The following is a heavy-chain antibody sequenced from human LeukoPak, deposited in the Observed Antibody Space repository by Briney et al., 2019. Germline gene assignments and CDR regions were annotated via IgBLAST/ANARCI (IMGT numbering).Heavy chain of an antibody. Sequence: GESLQISCQGSGSSFTSYWIGWVRQLPGKGLEWMGIIYPGDSDTRYSPSFQGQVTISADKSISTAYLQWSSLKASDTAMYYCARHPVAYSSSSFYYYYYMDVWGKGTTVTVSS. CDR1: GSSFTSYW. J-gene: IGHJ6*03. CDR3: ARHPVAYSSSSFYYYYYMDV. CDR2: IYPGDSDT. D-gene: IGHD6-6*01. V-gene: IGHV5-51*01.